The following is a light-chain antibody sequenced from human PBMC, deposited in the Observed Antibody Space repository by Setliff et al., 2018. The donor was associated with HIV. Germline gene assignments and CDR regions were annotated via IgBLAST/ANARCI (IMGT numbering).Light chain of an antibody. J-gene: IGLJ1*01. V-gene: IGLV2-14*03. CDR2: DVS. CDR3: SSYTNTPLYV. CDR1: SRDVGGYNY. Sequence: QSVLAQPPSASGSPGQSVTISCTGTSRDVGGYNYVSWYQQHPGKAPKLMIYDVSNRPSGVSNRFSGSKSGNTASLIISGLQPEDEADYYCSSYTNTPLYVFGTGTKVTVL.